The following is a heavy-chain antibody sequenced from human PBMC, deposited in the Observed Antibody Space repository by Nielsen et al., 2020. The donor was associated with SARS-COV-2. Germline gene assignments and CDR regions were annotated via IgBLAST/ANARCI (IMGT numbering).Heavy chain of an antibody. J-gene: IGHJ3*02. V-gene: IGHV3-21*01. CDR2: ISSSSSYI. D-gene: IGHD3-9*01. CDR1: GFTFSSYS. Sequence: GESLKISCAASGFTFSSYSMNWVRQAPGKGLEWVSSISSSSSYIYYADSVKGRFTISRDNAKNSLYLQMNSLRAEDTAVYYCAREVDDILTGYYDAFDIWGQVTMVTVSS. CDR3: AREVDDILTGYYDAFDI.